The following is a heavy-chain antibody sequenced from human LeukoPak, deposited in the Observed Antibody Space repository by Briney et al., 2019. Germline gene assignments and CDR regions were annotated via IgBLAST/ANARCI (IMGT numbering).Heavy chain of an antibody. J-gene: IGHJ4*02. V-gene: IGHV3-23*01. CDR3: AKDQSRGYYYFDH. D-gene: IGHD3-22*01. Sequence: GGSLSLSCAASGFTFSSYAMSWVRQAPGKGLEWVSLISDSGGSTYYTDSLKGRFTISKDNSKNSLYLQMNRLRAEDKDVYHCAKDQSRGYYYFDHWGQGTLVTVSS. CDR2: ISDSGGST. CDR1: GFTFSSYA.